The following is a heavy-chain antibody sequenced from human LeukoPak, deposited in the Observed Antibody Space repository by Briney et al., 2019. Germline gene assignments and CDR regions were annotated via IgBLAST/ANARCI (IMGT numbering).Heavy chain of an antibody. CDR2: IYYSGST. Sequence: PSETLSLTCAVYGGSFSGYYWSWIRQPPGKGLEWIGSIYYSGSTYYNPSLKSRVTISVDTSKNQFSLKLSSVTAADTAVYYCARHDQYYYDSSGYYVDLFDYWGQGTLVTVSS. V-gene: IGHV4-34*01. D-gene: IGHD3-22*01. CDR1: GGSFSGYY. CDR3: ARHDQYYYDSSGYYVDLFDY. J-gene: IGHJ4*02.